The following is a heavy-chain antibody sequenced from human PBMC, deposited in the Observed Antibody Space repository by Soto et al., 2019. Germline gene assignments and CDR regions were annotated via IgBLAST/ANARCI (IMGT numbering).Heavy chain of an antibody. V-gene: IGHV3-7*04. CDR2: IKQDGTDI. CDR1: GFSLTTLW. Sequence: EVQLVESGGGLVQPGGSLRLSCEAPGFSLTTLWMTWVCQAPGKGLEWVANIKQDGTDIHYLDSVRGRFTISRDNARNSLFLQMNNLRVDDTAIYYCVGGSGWLMEDWGQGALVTVSS. CDR3: VGGSGWLMED. J-gene: IGHJ4*02. D-gene: IGHD6-19*01.